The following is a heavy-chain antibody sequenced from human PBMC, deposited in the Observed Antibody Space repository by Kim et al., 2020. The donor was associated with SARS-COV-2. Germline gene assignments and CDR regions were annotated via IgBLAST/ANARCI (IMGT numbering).Heavy chain of an antibody. Sequence: ADSVKGRFTISRDNSKNTLYLQMNSLRAEDTAVYYCAKTQGTAGPYFDYWGQGTLVTVSS. CDR3: AKTQGTAGPYFDY. D-gene: IGHD1-1*01. J-gene: IGHJ4*02. V-gene: IGHV3-23*01.